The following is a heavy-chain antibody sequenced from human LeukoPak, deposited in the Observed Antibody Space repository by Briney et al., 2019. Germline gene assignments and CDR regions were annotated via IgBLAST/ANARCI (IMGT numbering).Heavy chain of an antibody. Sequence: PSETLSLTCAVYGGSFSGYYWSWIRQPPGKGLEWIGEINHSGSTNYNPSLKSRVTISVDTSKNQFSLKLSPVTAADTAVYYCARTLKWFGDYKGYFDYWGQGTLVTVSS. CDR3: ARTLKWFGDYKGYFDY. J-gene: IGHJ4*02. CDR1: GGSFSGYY. D-gene: IGHD3-10*01. V-gene: IGHV4-34*01. CDR2: INHSGST.